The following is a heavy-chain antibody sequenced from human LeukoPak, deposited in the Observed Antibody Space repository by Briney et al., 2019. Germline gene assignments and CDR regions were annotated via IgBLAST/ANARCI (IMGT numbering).Heavy chain of an antibody. CDR3: ARESREEQLAPGLGY. D-gene: IGHD6-13*01. CDR2: TYYRSKWYN. V-gene: IGHV6-1*01. CDR1: GDSVSNNSAA. J-gene: IGHJ4*02. Sequence: SQTLSLTFAISGDSVSNNSAAWNWVRQSPSRGLEWLGRTYYRSKWYNDFAVSLKSRITINPDTSKNQFSLQLNSVTPEDTAVYYCARESREEQLAPGLGYWGQGTLVTVSS.